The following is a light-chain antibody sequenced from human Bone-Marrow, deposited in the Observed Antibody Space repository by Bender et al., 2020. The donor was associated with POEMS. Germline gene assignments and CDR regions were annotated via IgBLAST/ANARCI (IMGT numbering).Light chain of an antibody. CDR3: QAWDSSAVV. CDR2: SNY. J-gene: IGLJ2*01. Sequence: QSVLTQPPSASGTPGQSVIISCSGTDSNFGGNNVNWYQHLPGTAPRLVVYSNYQRPSGIPERFSGSNSVNTATLTISDTQATDEAYYYCQAWDSSAVVFGGGTKLTVL. CDR1: DSNFGGNN. V-gene: IGLV1-44*01.